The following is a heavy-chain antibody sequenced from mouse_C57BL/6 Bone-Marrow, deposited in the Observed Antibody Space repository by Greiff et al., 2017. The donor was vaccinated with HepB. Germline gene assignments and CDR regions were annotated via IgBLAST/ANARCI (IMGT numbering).Heavy chain of an antibody. CDR2: IDPETGGT. J-gene: IGHJ2*01. CDR3: NWRDY. V-gene: IGHV1-15*01. CDR1: GYTFTDYE. Sequence: VKLQESGAELVRPGASVTLSCKASGYTFTDYEMHWVKQTPVHGLEWIGAIDPETGGTAYNQKFKGKAILTADKSSSTAYMELRSLTSEDSAVYYCNWRDYWGQGTTLTVSS.